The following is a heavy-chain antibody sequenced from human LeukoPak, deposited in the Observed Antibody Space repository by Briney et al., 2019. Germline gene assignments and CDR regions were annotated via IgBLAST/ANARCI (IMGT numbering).Heavy chain of an antibody. CDR2: ISSTGNTI. CDR1: EFTFRSYE. D-gene: IGHD2-2*01. Sequence: GGSLRLSCAASEFTFRSYEMNWVRQAPGKGLGWLSYISSTGNTIYYVDSVKGRFTISRDNAENSLYLQMNSLRAEDTAVYYCATYCSSTSCYKTRYMDVWGQGATVTVSS. CDR3: ATYCSSTSCYKTRYMDV. V-gene: IGHV3-48*03. J-gene: IGHJ6*02.